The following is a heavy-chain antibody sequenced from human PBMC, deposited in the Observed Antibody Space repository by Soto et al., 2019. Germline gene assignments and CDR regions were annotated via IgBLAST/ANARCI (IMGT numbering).Heavy chain of an antibody. CDR3: ARRHYDYG. J-gene: IGHJ6*01. Sequence: PGGSLGLSCAASGFTFSTYSRNWVRQSPGKGLEWVSYISVNRGTIFYADSVKGRFTISRDNAKNSLFLKINRLRDDVSAVDYSARRHYDYGWGQGTTVTV. CDR1: GFTFSTYS. D-gene: IGHD3-3*01. V-gene: IGHV3-48*02. CDR2: ISVNRGTI.